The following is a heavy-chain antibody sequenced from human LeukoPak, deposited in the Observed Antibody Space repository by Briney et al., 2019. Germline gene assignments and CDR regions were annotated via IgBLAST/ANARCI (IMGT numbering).Heavy chain of an antibody. Sequence: GASVKVSCKSSGYTFTSYGISWVRQAPGQGLEWMGWISAYNGSTNYAQTLKGRVTMTTDNSKSTAYMELRSLRSDDTAVYYCAKISGSYYYYYYMDVWGKGTTVTVSS. CDR1: GYTFTSYG. CDR2: ISAYNGST. J-gene: IGHJ6*03. V-gene: IGHV1-18*01. D-gene: IGHD2-15*01. CDR3: AKISGSYYYYYYMDV.